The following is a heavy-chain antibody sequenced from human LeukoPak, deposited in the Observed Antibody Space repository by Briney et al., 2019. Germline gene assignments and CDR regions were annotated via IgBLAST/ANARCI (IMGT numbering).Heavy chain of an antibody. CDR1: GFTFSNYS. D-gene: IGHD3-22*01. CDR2: ISSSSSYI. J-gene: IGHJ1*01. V-gene: IGHV3-21*01. Sequence: SPGGSLRLSCAASGFTFSNYSMNWVRQAPGKGLEWVSSISSSSSYIYYADSVKGRFTISRDNAKNSLYLQMNSLRAEDTAVYYCARARSSVTMIAEHWGQGTLVTVSS. CDR3: ARARSSVTMIAEH.